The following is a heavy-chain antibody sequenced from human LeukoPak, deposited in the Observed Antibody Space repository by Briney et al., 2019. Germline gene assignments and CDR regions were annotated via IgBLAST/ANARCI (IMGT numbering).Heavy chain of an antibody. J-gene: IGHJ3*02. Sequence: GGSLRLSCAASGFTFSSYEMNWVRQAPGKGLEWVSSISSSSSYIYYADSVKGRFTISRDNAKNSLYLQMNSLRAEDTAVYYCASGVGAVDAFDIWGQGTMVTVSS. D-gene: IGHD1-26*01. CDR1: GFTFSSYE. CDR2: ISSSSSYI. CDR3: ASGVGAVDAFDI. V-gene: IGHV3-21*01.